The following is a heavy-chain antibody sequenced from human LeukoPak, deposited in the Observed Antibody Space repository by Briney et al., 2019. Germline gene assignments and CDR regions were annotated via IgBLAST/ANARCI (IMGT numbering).Heavy chain of an antibody. CDR3: ARERLIYPGARKLAFDY. D-gene: IGHD1-26*01. Sequence: PSETLSLTCAVYGGSFSGYYWSWIRQPPGKGLEWIGEINHSGSTNYNPSLKSRVTISVDTSKNQFSLKLSSVTAADTAVYYRARERLIYPGARKLAFDYWGQGTLVTVSS. V-gene: IGHV4-34*01. CDR1: GGSFSGYY. J-gene: IGHJ4*02. CDR2: INHSGST.